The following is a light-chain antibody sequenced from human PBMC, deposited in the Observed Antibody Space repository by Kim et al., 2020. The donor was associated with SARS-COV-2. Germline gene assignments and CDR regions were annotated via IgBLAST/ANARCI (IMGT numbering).Light chain of an antibody. CDR3: YSTDSGGDHRV. CDR2: EDT. V-gene: IGLV3-10*01. J-gene: IGLJ3*02. Sequence: SYELTQPPSVSVSPGQTARITCSGDALPKRYAYWFQQKSGQAPVQVIYEDTKRPSGIPERFSGSTSGTMATLTISGAQLEDEADYYCYSTDSGGDHRVFGGGTKLTVL. CDR1: ALPKRY.